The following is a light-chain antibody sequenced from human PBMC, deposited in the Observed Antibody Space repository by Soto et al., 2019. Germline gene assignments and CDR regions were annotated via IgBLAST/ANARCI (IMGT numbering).Light chain of an antibody. CDR3: QTWGTGIQV. J-gene: IGLJ1*01. Sequence: QLVLTQSPSASASLGASVKLTCTLSSGQRKYAIAWHQQKPEKGPRYLMRVNSDGSHIRGYGIPDRFSGSSSGTERYLTISSLQSEDEADYYCQTWGTGIQVFGTGTKVTVL. CDR1: SGQRKYA. V-gene: IGLV4-69*01. CDR2: VNSDGSH.